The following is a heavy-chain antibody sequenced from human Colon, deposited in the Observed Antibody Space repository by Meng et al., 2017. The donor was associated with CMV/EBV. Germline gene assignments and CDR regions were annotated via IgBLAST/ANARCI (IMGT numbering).Heavy chain of an antibody. CDR2: ISAYSGKT. CDR1: GYTFINYD. J-gene: IGHJ6*02. V-gene: IGHV1-18*01. CDR3: ARGASSSSNGMDV. D-gene: IGHD6-6*01. Sequence: ASVKVSCKASGYTFINYDITWVRQAPGQGLEWMGWISAYSGKTNYAQKLQGRVIMTTDTSTNTAYMELRSLGSDDTAVYYCARGASSSSNGMDVWGQGTKVTVSS.